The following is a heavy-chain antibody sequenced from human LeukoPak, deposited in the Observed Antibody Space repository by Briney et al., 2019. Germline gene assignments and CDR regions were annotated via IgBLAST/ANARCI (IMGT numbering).Heavy chain of an antibody. V-gene: IGHV1-8*01. Sequence: ASVKVSCKASGYTFTSYDINWVRQATGQGLEWMGWMNPNSGNTGYAQKFQGRVTMTRNTSISTAYMELSNLRSEDTAVYYCARSFRYYDILTAHSEYGHWGQGTLVTVSS. J-gene: IGHJ4*02. CDR1: GYTFTSYD. D-gene: IGHD3-9*01. CDR2: MNPNSGNT. CDR3: ARSFRYYDILTAHSEYGH.